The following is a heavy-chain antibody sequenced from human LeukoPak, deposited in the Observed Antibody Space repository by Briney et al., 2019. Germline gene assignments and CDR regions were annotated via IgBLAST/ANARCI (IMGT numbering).Heavy chain of an antibody. J-gene: IGHJ3*02. V-gene: IGHV3-48*01. CDR3: ARDQVGGAFDI. D-gene: IGHD3-16*01. CDR1: GFTFSSYG. Sequence: GGSLRLSCAASGFTFSSYGMNWVRQAPGKGLEWVSYISSRSSTINYADSVKGRFTISRDNAKNSLYLQMNSLRAEDTAVYYCARDQVGGAFDIWGQGTMVTVSS. CDR2: ISSRSSTI.